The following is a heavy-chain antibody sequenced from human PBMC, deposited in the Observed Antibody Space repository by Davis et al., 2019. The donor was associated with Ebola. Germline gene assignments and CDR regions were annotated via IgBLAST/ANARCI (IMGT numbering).Heavy chain of an antibody. CDR3: ARGAYFYDSSGSFSLDY. CDR2: IKEDGTEI. D-gene: IGHD3-22*01. CDR1: GFTFSSYW. V-gene: IGHV3-7*01. Sequence: GESLKISCAASGFTFSSYWMSWVRQAPGRGLEWVANIKEDGTEIYSVDSVKGRFSISRDNAKNSLFLRMNSLRAEDTAVYYCARGAYFYDSSGSFSLDYWGQGTLVTVSS. J-gene: IGHJ4*02.